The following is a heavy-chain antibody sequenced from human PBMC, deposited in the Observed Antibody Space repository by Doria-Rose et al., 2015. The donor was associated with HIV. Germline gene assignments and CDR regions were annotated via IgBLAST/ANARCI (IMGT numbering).Heavy chain of an antibody. Sequence: QVQLQESGPGLVKPSETLSLTCSVSGGSISHYYWSWIRQPPGKGLEYIGDIFYTGSTNYRPSLKSRVSISIDTSKNKFSLRLSSVTAADTDVYYCARVLSGTYDYWGQGTLVTVSS. CDR3: ARVLSGTYDY. J-gene: IGHJ4*02. CDR1: GGSISHYY. CDR2: IFYTGST. V-gene: IGHV4-59*01. D-gene: IGHD1-26*01.